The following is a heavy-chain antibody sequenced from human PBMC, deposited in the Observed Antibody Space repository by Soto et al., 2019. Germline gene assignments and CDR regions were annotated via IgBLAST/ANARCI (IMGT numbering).Heavy chain of an antibody. Sequence: EVQLVESGGGLVKPGGSLRLSCAASGFTFSSYAMNWVRQAPGQGLEWVSSISSSSTYIYYADSVKGRFTISRDNAKNSLYLQMNSLRAEDTAVYYCARPLHYYDGSGYSAYWGQGTLVTVSS. J-gene: IGHJ4*02. CDR2: ISSSSTYI. D-gene: IGHD3-22*01. CDR1: GFTFSSYA. CDR3: ARPLHYYDGSGYSAY. V-gene: IGHV3-21*01.